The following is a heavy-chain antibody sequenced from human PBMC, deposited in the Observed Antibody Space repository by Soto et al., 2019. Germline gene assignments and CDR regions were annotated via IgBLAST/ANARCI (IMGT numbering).Heavy chain of an antibody. J-gene: IGHJ5*02. CDR3: AREHLNWFDP. CDR2: ISYDGSNK. V-gene: IGHV3-30-3*01. CDR1: GFTFSSYA. Sequence: GGSLRLSCAASGFTFSSYAMHWVRQAPGKGLEWVAVISYDGSNKYYADSVKGRFTISRDNSKNTLYLQMNSLRAEDTAVYYCAREHLNWFDPWGQGTLVTVYS.